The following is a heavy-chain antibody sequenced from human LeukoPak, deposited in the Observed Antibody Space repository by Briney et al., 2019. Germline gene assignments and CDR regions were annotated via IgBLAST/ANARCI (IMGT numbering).Heavy chain of an antibody. CDR2: IYYSGSA. D-gene: IGHD3-10*01. J-gene: IGHJ4*02. V-gene: IGHV4-59*01. CDR1: GGXISTYY. Sequence: PSETLSLTCTVSGGXISTYYCSWIRQPPGKGLEWIGYIYYSGSANYNPSLKSRVTISVDTSKNQFSLKLRSVTAADTAVYYCARSYGSGNYFDYWGQGTLVTVSS. CDR3: ARSYGSGNYFDY.